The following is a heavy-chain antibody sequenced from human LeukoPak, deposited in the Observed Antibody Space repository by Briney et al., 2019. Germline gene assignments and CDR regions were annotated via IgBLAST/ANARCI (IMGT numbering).Heavy chain of an antibody. J-gene: IGHJ4*02. CDR3: ASRSSIWSGYQDTLYYFDS. CDR2: INHSGST. D-gene: IGHD3-3*01. CDR1: GGTFSGYY. V-gene: IGHV4-34*01. Sequence: SETLSLTCAVYGGTFSGYYWSWIRQPPGKGLEWIGEINHSGSTNYNPSLKSRVTISVDTSKNQFSLKLSSVTAADTAVYYCASRSSIWSGYQDTLYYFDSWGQGTLVTVSS.